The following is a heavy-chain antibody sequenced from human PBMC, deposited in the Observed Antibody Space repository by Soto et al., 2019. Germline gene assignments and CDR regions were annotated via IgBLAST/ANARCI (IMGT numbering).Heavy chain of an antibody. V-gene: IGHV3-23*01. J-gene: IGHJ4*02. CDR2: ISGGGDST. CDR1: GFTFIAYA. CDR3: CSGGSWGTDY. Sequence: EVQLLESGGDLVQPGGSLRLSCAASGFTFIAYAMSWVRQAPGKGLEWVSTISGGGDSTYYADSVRGRFTISRDNSKNTXYLXLNSLRAEXTXXYYCCSGGSWGTDYWGQGTLVTVSS. D-gene: IGHD2-15*01.